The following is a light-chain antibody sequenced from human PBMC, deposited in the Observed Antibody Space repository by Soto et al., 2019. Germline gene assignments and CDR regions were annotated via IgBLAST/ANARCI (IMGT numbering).Light chain of an antibody. CDR1: ASDIGGYTF. J-gene: IGLJ1*01. V-gene: IGLV2-8*01. CDR3: SAHGGTNPYV. Sequence: QSVLTQPPSASGAPGQSVAISCTGTASDIGGYTFVSWYQQHPGKAPKLLIYDVNKRPSGVPDRFSGSKSGNTASLTVSGLQAEDAADYYCSAHGGTNPYVFGTGTKVTVL. CDR2: DVN.